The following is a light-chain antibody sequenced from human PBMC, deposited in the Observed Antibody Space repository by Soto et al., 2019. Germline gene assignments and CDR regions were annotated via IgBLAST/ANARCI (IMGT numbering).Light chain of an antibody. V-gene: IGKV1-17*03. Sequence: IQLIQSPSVFSASVRDRVTITCRASQGIGNYLAWFQQKPGKVPKRLIYAVSSLLSGVPSRFSGSGSGTEFTLTISSLQPEDFATYYCLQHHSYPLSFGQGTRLEI. CDR3: LQHHSYPLS. CDR1: QGIGNY. J-gene: IGKJ5*01. CDR2: AVS.